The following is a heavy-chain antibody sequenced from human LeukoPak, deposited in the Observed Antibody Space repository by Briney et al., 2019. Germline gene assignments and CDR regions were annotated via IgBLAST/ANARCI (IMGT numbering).Heavy chain of an antibody. CDR1: GGTFSSYA. V-gene: IGHV1-69*04. D-gene: IGHD6-13*01. J-gene: IGHJ4*02. CDR3: AGLSSSWSPD. CDR2: IIPILGIA. Sequence: SVKVSCKASGGTFSSYAISWVRQAPGQGLEWMGRIIPILGIANYAQKFQSRVTITADKSTSTAYMELSSLRSEDTAVYYCAGLSSSWSPDWGQGTLVTVSS.